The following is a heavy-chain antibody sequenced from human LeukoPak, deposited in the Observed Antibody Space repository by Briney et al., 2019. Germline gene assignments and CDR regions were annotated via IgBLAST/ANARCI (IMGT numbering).Heavy chain of an antibody. CDR2: INQDGREK. D-gene: IGHD3-10*01. CDR1: GFTFSSYW. CDR3: ARLPTGIFDY. Sequence: GGSLRLSCAASGFTFSSYWMSWVRQAPGKGLEWVSNINQDGREKYYVDSVKGRFTISRDNAKISLYLQMNSLRAEDTAVYYCARLPTGIFDYWGQGTLVTVSS. J-gene: IGHJ4*02. V-gene: IGHV3-7*01.